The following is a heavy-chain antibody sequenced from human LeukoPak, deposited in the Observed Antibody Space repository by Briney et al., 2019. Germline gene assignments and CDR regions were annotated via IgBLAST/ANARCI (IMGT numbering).Heavy chain of an antibody. J-gene: IGHJ4*02. CDR3: ARRSDFGDY. CDR1: RASISIYY. D-gene: IGHD4-17*01. CDR2: IYYSGST. Sequence: SETLSLTCTVSRASISIYYWSWIRQPPGKGLEWIGYIYYSGSTNYNPSLKGRVTMSVDTSKNQFSLRLSSVTAADTAVYYCARRSDFGDYWGQGTLVTVSS. V-gene: IGHV4-59*01.